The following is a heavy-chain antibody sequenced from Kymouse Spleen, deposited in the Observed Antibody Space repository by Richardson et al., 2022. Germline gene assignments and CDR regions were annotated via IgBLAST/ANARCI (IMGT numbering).Heavy chain of an antibody. D-gene: IGHD6-6*01. J-gene: IGHJ4*02. V-gene: IGHV3-21*03. CDR3: ARAPSIAARQYYFDY. Sequence: EVQLVESGGGLVKPGGSLRLSCAASGFTFSSYSMNWVRQAPGKGLEWVSSISSSSSYIYYADSVKGRFTISRDNAKNSLYLQMNSLRAEDTAVYYCARAPSIAARQYYFDYWGQGTLVTVSS. CDR2: ISSSSSYI. CDR1: GFTFSSYS.